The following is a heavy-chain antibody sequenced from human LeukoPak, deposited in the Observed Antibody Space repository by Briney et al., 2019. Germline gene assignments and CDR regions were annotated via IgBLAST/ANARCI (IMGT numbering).Heavy chain of an antibody. CDR2: INHSGST. V-gene: IGHV4-34*01. Sequence: PSVTLPLTCAVYGGSFSGYYWSWIRQPPGKGLEWIGEINHSGSTNYNPSLKSRVTISVDTSKNQFSLKLSSVTAADTAVYYCARVHPIVVVVAATYYYYYGMDVWGQGTTVTVSS. CDR1: GGSFSGYY. CDR3: ARVHPIVVVVAATYYYYYGMDV. D-gene: IGHD2-15*01. J-gene: IGHJ6*02.